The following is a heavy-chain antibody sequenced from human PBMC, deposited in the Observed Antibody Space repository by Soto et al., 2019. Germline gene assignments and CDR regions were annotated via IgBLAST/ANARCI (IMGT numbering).Heavy chain of an antibody. CDR3: ARGPGSGYRDYYYYGMDV. J-gene: IGHJ6*02. Sequence: QVQLVQSGAEVKKPGASVKVSCKASGYTFTGYYMHWVRQAPGQGLEWMGWVNPNSNGTNCAQKLQGLVTMIRDTSISTAYMELSRLRSDDTAVYYCARGPGSGYRDYYYYGMDVWGQGTTVTVSS. V-gene: IGHV1-2*04. CDR1: GYTFTGYY. CDR2: VNPNSNGT. D-gene: IGHD3-3*01.